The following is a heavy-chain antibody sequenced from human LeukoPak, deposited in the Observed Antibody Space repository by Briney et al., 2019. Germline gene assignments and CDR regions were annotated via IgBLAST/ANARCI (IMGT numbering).Heavy chain of an antibody. CDR2: IYTSGST. V-gene: IGHV4-61*02. Sequence: PSETLSLTCTVSGGSISSGSYYWSWIRQPAGKGLEWIGRIYTSGSTNYNPSFKSRVTISVDTSKNQFSLKLSSVTAADTAVYYCARHEGEVTDFDYWGQGTLVTVSS. CDR3: ARHEGEVTDFDY. J-gene: IGHJ4*02. D-gene: IGHD2-21*01. CDR1: GGSISSGSYY.